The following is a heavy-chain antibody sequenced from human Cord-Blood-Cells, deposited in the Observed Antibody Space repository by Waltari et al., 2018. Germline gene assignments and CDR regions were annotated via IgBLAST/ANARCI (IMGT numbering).Heavy chain of an antibody. J-gene: IGHJ3*02. CDR2: IYYSGST. V-gene: IGHV4-59*11. CDR3: ARVSAATEPDAFDI. CDR1: GGSISSHY. Sequence: QVQLQESGPALVKPSETLSLTCTVSGGSISSHYWSWIRQPPGKGLEWIGYIYYSGSTNYNPSLKSRVTISVDTSKNQFSLKLSSVTAADTAVYYCARVSAATEPDAFDIWGQGTMVTVSS. D-gene: IGHD6-13*01.